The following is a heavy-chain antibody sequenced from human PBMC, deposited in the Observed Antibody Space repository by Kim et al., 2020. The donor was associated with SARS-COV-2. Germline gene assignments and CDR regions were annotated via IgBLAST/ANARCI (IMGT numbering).Heavy chain of an antibody. J-gene: IGHJ6*01. CDR3: ARGRGGNKVVSLGLVNYY. V-gene: IGHV4-34*01. D-gene: IGHD2-15*01. Sequence: SETLSLTCAVYGGSFSGYYWSWIRQPPGKGLEWIGEINHSGSTNYNPSLKSRVTISVDTSKNQFSLMLSSVTAADTAVDYCARGRGGNKVVSLGLVNYY. CDR1: GGSFSGYY. CDR2: INHSGST.